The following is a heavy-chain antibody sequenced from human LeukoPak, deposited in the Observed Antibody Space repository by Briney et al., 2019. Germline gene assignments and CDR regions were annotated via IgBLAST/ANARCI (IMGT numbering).Heavy chain of an antibody. J-gene: IGHJ4*02. V-gene: IGHV3-48*01. CDR1: EFSVGSNY. Sequence: GGSLRLSCAASEFSVGSNYMNWVRQAPGKGLEWVSYISSSGSTIYYTDSVKGRFTISRDNSKNMLYLQMYSLRAEDTALYYCGKALRTGMFRGVIDYWGQGTPVTVSS. D-gene: IGHD3-10*01. CDR3: GKALRTGMFRGVIDY. CDR2: ISSSGSTI.